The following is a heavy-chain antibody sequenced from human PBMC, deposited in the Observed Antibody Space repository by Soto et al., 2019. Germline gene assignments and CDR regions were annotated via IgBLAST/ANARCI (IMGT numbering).Heavy chain of an antibody. Sequence: GGSLRLSCTGSAFTLGDYGMSWVRQAPGKGLEWVGSIRSKAYGGTTEYAASVRGRFTISRDDSKRIAYLQMNSLKTEDTALYYCTRDYWNFRDYYYYFTDVWGQGTTVTGSS. CDR1: AFTLGDYG. J-gene: IGHJ6*02. CDR3: TRDYWNFRDYYYYFTDV. CDR2: IRSKAYGGTT. D-gene: IGHD1-7*01. V-gene: IGHV3-49*04.